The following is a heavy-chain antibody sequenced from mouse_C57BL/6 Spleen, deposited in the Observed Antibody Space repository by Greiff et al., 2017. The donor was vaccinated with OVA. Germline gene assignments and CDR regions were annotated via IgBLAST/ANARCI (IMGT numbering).Heavy chain of an antibody. CDR2: IHPNSGST. Sequence: QVQLQQPGAELVKPGASVKLSCKASGYTFTSYWMHWVKQRPGQGLEWIGMIHPNSGSTNYNEKFKSKATLTVDKSSSTAYMQLSSLTSEDSAVYYCARGAYYDYAAYWGQGTLVTVSA. CDR3: ARGAYYDYAAY. D-gene: IGHD2-4*01. V-gene: IGHV1-64*01. J-gene: IGHJ3*01. CDR1: GYTFTSYW.